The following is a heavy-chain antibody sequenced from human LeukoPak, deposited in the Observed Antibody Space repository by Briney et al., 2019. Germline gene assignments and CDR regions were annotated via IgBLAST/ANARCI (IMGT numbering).Heavy chain of an antibody. J-gene: IGHJ4*02. CDR1: GGSLSGYY. D-gene: IGHD3-22*01. CDR2: INHSGST. Sequence: SETLSLTPALYGGSLSGYYWSWIRQPPGKGLGWIWEINHSGSTNYKPSPKSRVTISVDTSKNQFSLKLSSVTAADTAVYYCARRAPPSGYRYWGQGTLVTVSS. CDR3: ARRAPPSGYRY. V-gene: IGHV4-34*01.